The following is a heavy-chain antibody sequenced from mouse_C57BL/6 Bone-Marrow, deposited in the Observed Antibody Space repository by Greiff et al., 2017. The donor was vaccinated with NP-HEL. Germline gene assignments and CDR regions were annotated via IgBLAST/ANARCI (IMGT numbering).Heavy chain of an antibody. CDR2: IWGDGST. V-gene: IGHV2-3*01. CDR3: AKVVSFDDYDAMDY. CDR1: GFSLTSYG. J-gene: IGHJ4*01. D-gene: IGHD1-1*02. Sequence: VKLVESGPGLVAPSQSLSITCTVSGFSLTSYGVSWVRQPPGKGLEWLGVIWGDGSTNYHSALISRLSISKDNSKSQVFLKLNSLQTDDTATYDCAKVVSFDDYDAMDYWGQGTSVTVSS.